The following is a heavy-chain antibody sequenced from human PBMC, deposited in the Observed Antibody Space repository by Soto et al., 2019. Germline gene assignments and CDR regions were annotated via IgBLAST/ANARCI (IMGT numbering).Heavy chain of an antibody. J-gene: IGHJ6*02. CDR3: AREPGIAAAATLGGMDV. Sequence: QVQLVESGGGLVKPRGSLRLSCAASGFTFSDYYMSWIRQAPGKGLEWISYISSSGSSIYYAESVKGRFTISRDNAESSLYLQMTRLRAENTAVYYCAREPGIAAAATLGGMDVWGQGTTVTVSS. CDR1: GFTFSDYY. D-gene: IGHD6-13*01. V-gene: IGHV3-11*01. CDR2: ISSSGSSI.